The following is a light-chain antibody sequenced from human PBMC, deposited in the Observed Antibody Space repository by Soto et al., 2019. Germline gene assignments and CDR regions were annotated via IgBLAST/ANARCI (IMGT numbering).Light chain of an antibody. Sequence: DIQMTQSPATPSASLGDRVTITCRAGQSISTWLAWYQQKPGKAPKVLIYEASKLESGVPSRFSGSGSGTEFTLTISTLQHDDVATYYCQQYNSYQWTFGQGTKVE. V-gene: IGKV1-5*01. J-gene: IGKJ1*01. CDR1: QSISTW. CDR2: EAS. CDR3: QQYNSYQWT.